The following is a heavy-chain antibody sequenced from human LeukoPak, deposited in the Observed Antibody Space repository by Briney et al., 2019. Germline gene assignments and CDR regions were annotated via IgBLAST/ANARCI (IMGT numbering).Heavy chain of an antibody. J-gene: IGHJ5*02. Sequence: SETRSLTCTVAGGSISSYYWSWIRQPPGKGLEWIGYIYYSGSTNYNPSLKSRVTISVDTSKNQFSLKLSSVTAADTAVYYCARSGITMVRGGRLNWFDPWGQGTLVTVSS. V-gene: IGHV4-59*01. CDR1: GGSISSYY. D-gene: IGHD3-10*01. CDR2: IYYSGST. CDR3: ARSGITMVRGGRLNWFDP.